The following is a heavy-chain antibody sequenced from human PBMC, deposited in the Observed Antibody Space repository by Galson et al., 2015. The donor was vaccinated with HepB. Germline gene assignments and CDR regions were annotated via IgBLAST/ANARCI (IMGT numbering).Heavy chain of an antibody. Sequence: SLRLSCAASGFTFSSYGMHWVRQAPGKGLEWVAVIWYDGSNKYYADSVKGRFTISRDNSKNTLYLQMNSLRAEDTAVYYCARQDDILTGYYGGGFDYWGQGTLVTVSS. CDR2: IWYDGSNK. V-gene: IGHV3-33*08. CDR3: ARQDDILTGYYGGGFDY. CDR1: GFTFSSYG. J-gene: IGHJ4*02. D-gene: IGHD3-9*01.